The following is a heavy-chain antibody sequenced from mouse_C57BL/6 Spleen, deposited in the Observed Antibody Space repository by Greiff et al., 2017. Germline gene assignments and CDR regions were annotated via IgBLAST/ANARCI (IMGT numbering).Heavy chain of an antibody. CDR1: GYTFTDHT. D-gene: IGHD2-1*01. CDR2: IYPRDGST. V-gene: IGHV1-78*01. CDR3: ARSYGNSWFAY. Sequence: VQLQQPDAELVKPGASVKISCKASGYTFTDHTIPWMKQRPEQGLEWIGYIYPRDGSTKYNEKFKGKATLTADTSSSTAYMQLNSLTSVDSAVYFCARSYGNSWFAYWGQGTRVTGSA. J-gene: IGHJ3*01.